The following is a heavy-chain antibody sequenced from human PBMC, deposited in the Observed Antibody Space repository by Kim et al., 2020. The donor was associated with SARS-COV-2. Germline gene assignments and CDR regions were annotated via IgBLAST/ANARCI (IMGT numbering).Heavy chain of an antibody. CDR2: ISGSGGST. D-gene: IGHD6-13*01. CDR3: AKGGWQQLVPRH. Sequence: GGSLRLSCAASGFTFSSYAMSWVRQAPGKGLEWVSAISGSGGSTYYADSVKGRFTISRDNSKNTLYLQLNSLRAEDTAVYYCAKGGWQQLVPRHGGQGTLVTGSP. CDR1: GFTFSSYA. V-gene: IGHV3-23*01. J-gene: IGHJ4*02.